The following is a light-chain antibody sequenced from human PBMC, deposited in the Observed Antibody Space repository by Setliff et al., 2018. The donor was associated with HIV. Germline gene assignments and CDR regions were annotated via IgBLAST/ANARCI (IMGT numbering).Light chain of an antibody. CDR2: GTT. CDR3: QSYDSSLTAVV. CDR1: SSDIGAGYD. Sequence: QSALAQPPSVSGAPGQRVTLSCTGSSSDIGAGYDVFWYRQLPGSAPKLIITGTTNRPSGVPARFSGSKSGTSASLAITGLQAEDEADYYCQSYDSSLTAVVFGGGTKVTVL. V-gene: IGLV1-40*01. J-gene: IGLJ2*01.